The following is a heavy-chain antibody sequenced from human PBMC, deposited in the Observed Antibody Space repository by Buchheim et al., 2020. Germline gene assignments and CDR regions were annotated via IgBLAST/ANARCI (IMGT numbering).Heavy chain of an antibody. CDR2: INHSGST. CDR1: GGSFSGYY. CDR3: ASGSSEWAAAGTNWFDP. V-gene: IGHV4-34*01. Sequence: QVQLQQWGAGLLKPSETLSLTCAVSGGSFSGYYWSWIRQAPGKGLEWIGEINHSGSTNYNPSLKRRVTISVDTSKNQFSLKLSSVTAADTAVYYCASGSSEWAAAGTNWFDPWGQGTL. D-gene: IGHD6-13*01. J-gene: IGHJ5*02.